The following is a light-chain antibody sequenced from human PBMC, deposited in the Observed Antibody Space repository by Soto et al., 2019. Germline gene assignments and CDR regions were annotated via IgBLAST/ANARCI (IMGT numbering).Light chain of an antibody. V-gene: IGKV3-20*01. CDR2: GAS. Sequence: EIGLTQSPGTLSLYPGERATLSCRASQSVSNNYLAWYQQKPGQAPRLLIYGASNRATGIPDRFSGSGSGTDFTLTISRLEPEDFAVYYCQQYGSSPRTFGQGTKVDIK. CDR1: QSVSNNY. CDR3: QQYGSSPRT. J-gene: IGKJ1*01.